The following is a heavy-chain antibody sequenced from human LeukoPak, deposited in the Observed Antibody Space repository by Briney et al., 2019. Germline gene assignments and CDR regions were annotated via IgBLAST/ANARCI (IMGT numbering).Heavy chain of an antibody. CDR1: GGSFSGYY. V-gene: IGHV4-34*01. Sequence: PSETLSLTCAVYGGSFSGYYWSWIRQPPGKGLEWIGEINHSGSTNYNPSLKSRVTISVDTSKNQFSLKLSSVTAADTAVYYCARDSPRIGLAWFDPWGQGTLVTVSS. D-gene: IGHD3-22*01. CDR2: INHSGST. CDR3: ARDSPRIGLAWFDP. J-gene: IGHJ5*02.